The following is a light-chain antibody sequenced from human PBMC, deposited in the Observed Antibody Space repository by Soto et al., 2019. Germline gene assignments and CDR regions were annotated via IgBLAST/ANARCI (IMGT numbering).Light chain of an antibody. CDR3: YSYAGSNNNV. J-gene: IGLJ1*01. V-gene: IGLV2-8*01. CDR2: EVS. CDR1: SSDIGDYNY. Sequence: QSALTRPPSAAGSPGQSVTISCTGTSSDIGDYNYVSWYQQHPGRAPKVMIYEVSKRPSGVPDRFSGSKSGNTASLTVSGLQAEDEADYYCYSYAGSNNNVFGTGTKVTVL.